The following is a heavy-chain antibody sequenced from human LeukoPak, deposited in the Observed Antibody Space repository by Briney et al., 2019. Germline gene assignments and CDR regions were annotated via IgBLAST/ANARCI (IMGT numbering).Heavy chain of an antibody. CDR1: GDSISSGDYY. Sequence: PSETLSPTCTVSGDSISSGDYYWRWIRQPGGKGLEWIGRISSSGSTNYNPSLKSQVTMSVDTSKNQFSLKLSSVTAADTAVYYCARDYWFGELFDYWGQGTLVTVSS. CDR3: ARDYWFGELFDY. V-gene: IGHV4-61*02. D-gene: IGHD3-10*01. J-gene: IGHJ4*02. CDR2: ISSSGST.